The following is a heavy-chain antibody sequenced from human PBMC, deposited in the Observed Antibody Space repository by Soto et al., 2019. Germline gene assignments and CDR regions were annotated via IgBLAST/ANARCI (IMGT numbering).Heavy chain of an antibody. D-gene: IGHD3-3*01. CDR3: AKRHSITIFGVVISDYFDY. CDR2: ISGSGGST. J-gene: IGHJ4*02. CDR1: GFSFSIYA. Sequence: GGSLKISCAASGFSFSIYAMSWVRQAPGKGLDWVSAISGSGGSTYYADSVKGWFTISRDNSKNTLYLQMNSLRAEDTAVYYCAKRHSITIFGVVISDYFDYWGQGTLVTVSS. V-gene: IGHV3-23*01.